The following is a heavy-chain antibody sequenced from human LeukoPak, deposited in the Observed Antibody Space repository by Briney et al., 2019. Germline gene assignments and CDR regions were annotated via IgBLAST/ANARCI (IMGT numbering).Heavy chain of an antibody. CDR2: IYYSGST. Sequence: PSETLSLTCTVSGGSISSGGYYWSWIRQHPGKGLEWIGYIYYSGSTYYNPSLKSRVTISVDTSKNQFSLKLSSVTAADTAVYYCARTLWFGELSGPYYFDYWGQGTLVTVSS. D-gene: IGHD3-10*01. CDR1: GGSISSGGYY. J-gene: IGHJ4*02. CDR3: ARTLWFGELSGPYYFDY. V-gene: IGHV4-31*03.